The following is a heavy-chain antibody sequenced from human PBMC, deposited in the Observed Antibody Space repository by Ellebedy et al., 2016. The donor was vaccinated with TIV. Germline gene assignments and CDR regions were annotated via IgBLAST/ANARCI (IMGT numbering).Heavy chain of an antibody. CDR2: IWYDGSNK. J-gene: IGHJ5*02. CDR1: GFTFSSYG. CDR3: ARDWAGSSGWSGEFDP. Sequence: GGSLRLXXAASGFTFSSYGMHWVRQAPGKGLEWVAVIWYDGSNKYYADSVKGRFTISRDNSKNTLYLQMNSLRAEDTAVYYCARDWAGSSGWSGEFDPWGQGTLVTVSS. V-gene: IGHV3-33*01. D-gene: IGHD6-19*01.